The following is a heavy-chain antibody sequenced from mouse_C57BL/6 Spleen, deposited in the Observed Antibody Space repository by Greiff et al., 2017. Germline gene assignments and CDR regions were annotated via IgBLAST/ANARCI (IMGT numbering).Heavy chain of an antibody. D-gene: IGHD1-1*01. CDR2: LDPEDGEP. CDR1: GFNIKDYY. Sequence: EVQLQQSGAELVKPGASVKLSCTASGFNIKDYYMHWVKQRPEQGLEWIGRLDPEDGEPKSAPKFPGKATITAATSSNTAYLQLSSLTSEDTAVYYCARSPYYYGSSYFDYWGQGTTLTVSS. V-gene: IGHV14-2*01. J-gene: IGHJ2*01. CDR3: ARSPYYYGSSYFDY.